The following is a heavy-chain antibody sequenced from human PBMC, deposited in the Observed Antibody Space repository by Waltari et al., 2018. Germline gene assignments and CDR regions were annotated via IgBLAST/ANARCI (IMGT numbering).Heavy chain of an antibody. J-gene: IGHJ4*02. D-gene: IGHD6-13*01. V-gene: IGHV4-34*01. Sequence: QVQLQQWGAGLLKPSETLSLTCAVYGGSFSGYYWSWIRQPPGQGLEWIGEINHSGSTNYNPSLKSRVTISVDTSKNQFSLKLSSVTAADTAVYYCARDGRYSSSWWTAGRLDYWGQGTLVTVSS. CDR3: ARDGRYSSSWWTAGRLDY. CDR1: GGSFSGYY. CDR2: INHSGST.